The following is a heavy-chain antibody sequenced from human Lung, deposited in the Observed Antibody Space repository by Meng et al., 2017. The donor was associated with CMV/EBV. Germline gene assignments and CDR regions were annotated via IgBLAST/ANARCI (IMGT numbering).Heavy chain of an antibody. CDR2: INHSGST. Sequence: YGGSFSGYYWSCIRLPPGKGLEWIGEINHSGSTNYNPSLKSRVTISVDTSKNQFSLKLSSVTAADTAVYYCASSGRDIVATMAMTSEYWGQGTLVTVSS. V-gene: IGHV4-34*01. J-gene: IGHJ4*02. CDR1: GGSFSGYY. D-gene: IGHD5-12*01. CDR3: ASSGRDIVATMAMTSEY.